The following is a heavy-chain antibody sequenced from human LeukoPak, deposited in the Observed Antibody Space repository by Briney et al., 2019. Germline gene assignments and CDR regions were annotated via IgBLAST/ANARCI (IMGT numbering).Heavy chain of an antibody. CDR2: INHSGST. V-gene: IGHV4-34*01. CDR3: ARGQWEIRFDP. D-gene: IGHD1-26*01. J-gene: IGHJ5*02. Sequence: PSETLSLTCAVYGGSFSGYYWSWIRQPPGKGLEWIGEINHSGSTNYNPSLKSRVTISVDTSKNQFSLKLNSVTAADTAVYYCARGQWEIRFDPGGQGTLSPSPQ. CDR1: GGSFSGYY.